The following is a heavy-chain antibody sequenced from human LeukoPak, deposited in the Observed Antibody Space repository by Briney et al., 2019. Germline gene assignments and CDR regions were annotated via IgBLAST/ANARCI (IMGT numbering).Heavy chain of an antibody. Sequence: ASVKVSCEASGYTFTSYGISWVRQAPGQGLEWMGWISAYNGNTNYAQKLQGRVTMTTDTSTSTAYMELRSLRSDDTAVYYCARNLGYCSGGSCYSMDYWGQGTLATVSS. CDR2: ISAYNGNT. J-gene: IGHJ4*02. D-gene: IGHD2-15*01. V-gene: IGHV1-18*01. CDR1: GYTFTSYG. CDR3: ARNLGYCSGGSCYSMDY.